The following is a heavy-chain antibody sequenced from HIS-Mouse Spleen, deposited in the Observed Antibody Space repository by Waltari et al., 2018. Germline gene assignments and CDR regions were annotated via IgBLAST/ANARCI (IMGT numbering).Heavy chain of an antibody. V-gene: IGHV4-39*07. CDR1: GCSISSSSYI. Sequence: QLQLQESGPGLVKPSETLSLTCTVPGCSISSSSYIWGWIRQPPGKGLEWIGSIYYSGSTYYNPSLKSRVTISVDTSKNQFSLKLSSVTAADTAVYYCAREIPYSSSWYDWYFDLWGRGTLVTVSS. CDR2: IYYSGST. CDR3: AREIPYSSSWYDWYFDL. D-gene: IGHD6-13*01. J-gene: IGHJ2*01.